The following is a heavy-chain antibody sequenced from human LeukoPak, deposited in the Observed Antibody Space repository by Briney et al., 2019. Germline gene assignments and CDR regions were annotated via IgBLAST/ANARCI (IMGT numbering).Heavy chain of an antibody. V-gene: IGHV4-30-4*08. D-gene: IGHD3-22*01. CDR3: ATAHDSSGYTFDY. Sequence: SGTLSLTCTVSGGSISSGDYYWSWIRQPPGKGLEWIGYIYYSGSTYYNPSLKSRVTISVDTSKNQFSLKLSSVTAADTAVYYCATAHDSSGYTFDYWGQGTLVTVSS. J-gene: IGHJ4*02. CDR1: GGSISSGDYY. CDR2: IYYSGST.